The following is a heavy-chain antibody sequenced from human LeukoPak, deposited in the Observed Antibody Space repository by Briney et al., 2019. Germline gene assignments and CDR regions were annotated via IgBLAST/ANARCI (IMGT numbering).Heavy chain of an antibody. CDR1: GFTFSSYV. CDR3: ARDLGNWGWNDF. D-gene: IGHD7-27*01. Sequence: GGSLRLSCAASGFTFSSYVMHWVRQAPGKGLEWVAVIWYDGFNKYYADSVKGRFTISRDNSKNSLYLQMNSLRAEDTAVYYCARDLGNWGWNDFWGQGTLVTVSS. V-gene: IGHV3-33*01. J-gene: IGHJ4*02. CDR2: IWYDGFNK.